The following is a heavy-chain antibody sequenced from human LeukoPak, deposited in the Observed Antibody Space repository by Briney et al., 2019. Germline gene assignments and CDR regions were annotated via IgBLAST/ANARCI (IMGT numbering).Heavy chain of an antibody. J-gene: IGHJ6*02. CDR1: GFTFSSYS. D-gene: IGHD2-2*02. Sequence: GGSLRLSCSASGFTFSSYSMNWVRQAPGKGLEWVSSISSSSSYIYYADSVKGRFTISRDNAKNSLYLQMNSLRAEDTAVYYCARDRIDHYTDVWGQGTTVTVSS. CDR2: ISSSSSYI. V-gene: IGHV3-21*01. CDR3: ARDRIDHYTDV.